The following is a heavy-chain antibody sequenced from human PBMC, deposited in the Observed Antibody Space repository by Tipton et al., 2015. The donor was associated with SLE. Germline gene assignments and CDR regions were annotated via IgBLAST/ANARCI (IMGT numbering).Heavy chain of an antibody. J-gene: IGHJ2*01. Sequence: TLSLTCTVSGGSISSSNHYWGWIRQPPGKGLEWIGTIYYYGSTLYNPSLRSRVTISVDTSKNQFSLKLSSVTAADTAVYYCARRTTVTTAGWWFFDLWGRGTLVTVSS. CDR3: ARRTTVTTAGWWFFDL. CDR1: GGSISSSNHY. V-gene: IGHV4-39*07. CDR2: IYYYGST. D-gene: IGHD4-17*01.